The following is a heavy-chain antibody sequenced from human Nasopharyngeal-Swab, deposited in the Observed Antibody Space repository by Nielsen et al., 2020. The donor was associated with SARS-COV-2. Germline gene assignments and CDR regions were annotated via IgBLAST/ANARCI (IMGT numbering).Heavy chain of an antibody. D-gene: IGHD3-22*01. J-gene: IGHJ6*03. V-gene: IGHV4-4*02. CDR2: IYHSGST. Sequence: VRQAPGKGLEWIGEIYHSGSTSYNPSLKSRVTISVDKSKNQFSLKLSSVTAADTAVYYCASPQGSSGHYYMDVWGKGTTVTVSS. CDR3: ASPQGSSGHYYMDV.